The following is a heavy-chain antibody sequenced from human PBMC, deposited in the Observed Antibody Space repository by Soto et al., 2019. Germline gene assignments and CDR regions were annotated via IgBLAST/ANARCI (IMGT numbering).Heavy chain of an antibody. V-gene: IGHV4-59*08. CDR2: VSYSGST. CDR3: ARHGSASGWFLFDP. CDR1: GGAIGGYY. Sequence: PSETLSLTCSLSGGAIGGYYWSWIRQPPGKALEWIGYVSYSGSTDYHPSLKSRVSISIDTSKNQFSLKMISVTAADTAVYYCARHGSASGWFLFDPWGPGALVTVFS. J-gene: IGHJ5*02. D-gene: IGHD6-19*01.